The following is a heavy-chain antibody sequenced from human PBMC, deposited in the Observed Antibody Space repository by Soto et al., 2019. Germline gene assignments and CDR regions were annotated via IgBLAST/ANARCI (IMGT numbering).Heavy chain of an antibody. CDR3: ARDLAAAAY. D-gene: IGHD6-13*01. CDR2: INPLPTSGST. V-gene: IGHV1-46*01. J-gene: IGHJ4*02. CDR1: GYIFTNYY. Sequence: QVQLVQSGAEVKKPGASVKVSCKASGYIFTNYYIHWVRQAPGQGLEWMAIINPLPTSGSTNYSQKFQRRVTVTRDTSTSTVSMELSSLSSEDTAIYYCARDLAAAAYWGQGTLVTVSS.